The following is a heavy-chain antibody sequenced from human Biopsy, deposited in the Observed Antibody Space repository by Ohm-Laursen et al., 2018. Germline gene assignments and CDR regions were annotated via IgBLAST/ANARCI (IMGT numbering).Heavy chain of an antibody. D-gene: IGHD5-24*01. CDR1: GGSIRSNGFY. CDR2: ISYRGTT. V-gene: IGHV4-39*07. Sequence: SDTLSLTCTVSGGSIRSNGFYWGWIRQPPGKGLEWIGSISYRGTTSYNPSLKSRVAISVDTSKNQFSLRLSSVTAADTAVYYCARDSGGMATILDAFDLWGQGTMVTVSP. CDR3: ARDSGGMATILDAFDL. J-gene: IGHJ3*01.